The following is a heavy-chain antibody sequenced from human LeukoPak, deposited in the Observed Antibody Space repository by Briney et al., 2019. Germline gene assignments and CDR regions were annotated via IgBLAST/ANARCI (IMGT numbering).Heavy chain of an antibody. CDR2: ISSSSSTI. J-gene: IGHJ4*02. D-gene: IGHD1-14*01. V-gene: IGHV3-48*02. Sequence: GGSLRLSCAASGFTFSGYSMNWVRQAPGKGLEWVSYISSSSSTIYYADSVKGRFTISRDNAKNSLYLQMNSLRDEDTAVYYCARDAPASGLYYFDYWGQGTLVTVSS. CDR3: ARDAPASGLYYFDY. CDR1: GFTFSGYS.